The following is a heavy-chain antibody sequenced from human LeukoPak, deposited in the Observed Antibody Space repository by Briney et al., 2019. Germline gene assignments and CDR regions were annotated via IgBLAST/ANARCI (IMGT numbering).Heavy chain of an antibody. CDR1: GGSISSYY. J-gene: IGHJ3*02. Sequence: SETLSLTCTVSGGSISSYYWTWIRQPPGKGLEWIGYIYHTGSNNYSPSLKSRVTMYVDTSKNQLSLKLSSVTAADTAMYYCARARYTNSWYAVDIWGQGTMVTVSS. D-gene: IGHD6-13*01. CDR2: IYHTGSN. CDR3: ARARYTNSWYAVDI. V-gene: IGHV4-59*08.